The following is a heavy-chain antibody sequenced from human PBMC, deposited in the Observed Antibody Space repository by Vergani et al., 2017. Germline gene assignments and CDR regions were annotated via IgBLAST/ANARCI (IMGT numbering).Heavy chain of an antibody. V-gene: IGHV3-23*01. Sequence: ELQLLESGGGLVQPGGSLRLSCAASGFTNTRYAQHWVRQTPGKGLEWVSAISGSGGSTYYADSVKGRFTSSRDNSKNTLYLQMNSLRAEDTAVYYCARQKGDVDTASDYFDHWGQGTLVTVSS. CDR1: GFTNTRYA. J-gene: IGHJ4*02. D-gene: IGHD5-18*01. CDR2: ISGSGGST. CDR3: ARQKGDVDTASDYFDH.